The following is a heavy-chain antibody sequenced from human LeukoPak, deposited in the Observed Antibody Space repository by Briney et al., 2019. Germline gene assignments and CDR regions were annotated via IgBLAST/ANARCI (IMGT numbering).Heavy chain of an antibody. CDR3: ASGAVLVGYYYGMDV. CDR1: GGSFSGYY. Sequence: SETLSLTCAVSGGSFSGYYWSWIRQPPGKGLEWIGEINHSGSTNYNPSLKSRVTISVDTSKNQFSLKLSSVTAADTAVYYCASGAVLVGYYYGMDVWGQGTTVTVSS. J-gene: IGHJ6*02. V-gene: IGHV4-34*01. D-gene: IGHD1-26*01. CDR2: INHSGST.